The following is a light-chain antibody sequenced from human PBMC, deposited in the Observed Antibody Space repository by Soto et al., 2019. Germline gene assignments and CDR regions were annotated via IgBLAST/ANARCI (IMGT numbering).Light chain of an antibody. CDR2: DAS. J-gene: IGKJ2*01. CDR1: QSISNW. CDR3: QQYNSYLYT. V-gene: IGKV1-5*01. Sequence: DIPMTQSPSTLSASVGDRVTITCRASQSISNWLAWYQQKPGKAPKPLIYDASNLESGVPSRFSGSGSGTEFTLTITSLQPDDFATYYCQQYNSYLYTFGQGTKLEIK.